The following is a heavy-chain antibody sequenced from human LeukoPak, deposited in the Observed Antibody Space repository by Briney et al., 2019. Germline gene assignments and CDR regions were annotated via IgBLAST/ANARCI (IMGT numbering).Heavy chain of an antibody. Sequence: PGGSLRLSCAASGFTFSAYSMNWVRQAPGKGLEWVSSINTYGNYIYYADSLKGRFTISRDNAKNSLYLQMNSLRAEDTAVYYCARDPHIVVEPSDRVYFLDSWGQGTLVTVSS. J-gene: IGHJ4*02. V-gene: IGHV3-21*01. D-gene: IGHD2-2*01. CDR2: INTYGNYI. CDR1: GFTFSAYS. CDR3: ARDPHIVVEPSDRVYFLDS.